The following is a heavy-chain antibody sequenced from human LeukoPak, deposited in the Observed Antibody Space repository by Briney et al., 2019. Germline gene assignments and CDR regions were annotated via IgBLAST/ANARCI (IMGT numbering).Heavy chain of an antibody. J-gene: IGHJ5*02. CDR2: IKQDGSEK. Sequence: GGSLRLSCAASGFTFSSYWMSWVRQAPGKGLEWVANIKQDGSEKYYVDSVKGRFTISRDNAKNSLYLQMNSLRAEDTAVYYCAKESTVTPGCVNWFDPWGQGTLVTVSS. CDR3: AKESTVTPGCVNWFDP. D-gene: IGHD4-17*01. CDR1: GFTFSSYW. V-gene: IGHV3-7*03.